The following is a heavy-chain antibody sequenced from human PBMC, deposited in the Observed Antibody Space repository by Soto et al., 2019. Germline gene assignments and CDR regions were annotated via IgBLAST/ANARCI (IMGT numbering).Heavy chain of an antibody. CDR3: ARDPSDDYYYYGMDV. Sequence: QVQLQKSGPGLVKPSQTLSLTCTVSGGSISSGDYYWSWIRQPPGKGLEWIGYIYYSGSTYYNPSLKSRVTISVDTSKNQFSLKLSSVTAADTAVYYCARDPSDDYYYYGMDVWGQGTTVTVSS. V-gene: IGHV4-30-4*01. J-gene: IGHJ6*02. CDR1: GGSISSGDYY. CDR2: IYYSGST.